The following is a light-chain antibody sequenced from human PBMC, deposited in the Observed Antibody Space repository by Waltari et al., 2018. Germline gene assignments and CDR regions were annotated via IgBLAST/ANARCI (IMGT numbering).Light chain of an antibody. Sequence: VVTQSPATLSVSPGERVTLSCRASQNVGTSLAWYQQKPGQTPRLLIFGAYSGASGVPARFSGSGSGTDFTLAISSLQSEDFAVYYCQQYEDWPRHSFGGGTKVQIE. V-gene: IGKV3-15*01. CDR3: QQYEDWPRHS. CDR1: QNVGTS. J-gene: IGKJ4*01. CDR2: GAY.